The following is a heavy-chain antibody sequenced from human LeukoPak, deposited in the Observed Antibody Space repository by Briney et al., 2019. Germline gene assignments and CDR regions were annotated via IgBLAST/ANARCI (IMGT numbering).Heavy chain of an antibody. J-gene: IGHJ4*02. CDR3: ARDRGWLQFSIFDY. D-gene: IGHD5-24*01. CDR1: GFTLSSYW. Sequence: GGSLRLSCAASGFTLSSYWMSWVRQAPGKWLEWVANIKQDGSEKYYVDSVKGRFTISRDNAKNSLYLQMNSLRAEDTAVYYCARDRGWLQFSIFDYWGQGTLVTVSS. V-gene: IGHV3-7*01. CDR2: IKQDGSEK.